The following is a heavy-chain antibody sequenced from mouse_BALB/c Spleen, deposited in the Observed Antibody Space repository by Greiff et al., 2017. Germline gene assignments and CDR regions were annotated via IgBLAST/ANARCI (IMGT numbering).Heavy chain of an antibody. CDR1: GFTFSSYA. CDR2: ISSGGST. CDR3: ARAADYDAWFAY. V-gene: IGHV5-6-5*01. Sequence: EVQRVESGGGLVKPGGSLKLSCAASGFTFSSYAMSWVRQTPEKRLEWVASISSGGSTYYPDSVKGRFTISRDNARNILYLQMSSLRSEDTAMYYCARAADYDAWFAYWGQGTLVTVSA. D-gene: IGHD2-4*01. J-gene: IGHJ3*01.